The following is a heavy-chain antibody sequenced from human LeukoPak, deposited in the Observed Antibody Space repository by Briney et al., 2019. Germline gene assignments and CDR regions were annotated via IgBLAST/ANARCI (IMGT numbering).Heavy chain of an antibody. CDR1: GGFISSSSYY. V-gene: IGHV4-39*07. Sequence: SETLSLTCTVSGGFISSSSYYWGWIRQPPGKGLEWIGSIYYSASTYYHPSLKSRVTISIDTSKNQFSLSLSAVTAADTAMYYCAREDAVSSDDAFDLWGQGTMVTVS. CDR2: IYYSAST. CDR3: AREDAVSSDDAFDL. D-gene: IGHD6-19*01. J-gene: IGHJ3*01.